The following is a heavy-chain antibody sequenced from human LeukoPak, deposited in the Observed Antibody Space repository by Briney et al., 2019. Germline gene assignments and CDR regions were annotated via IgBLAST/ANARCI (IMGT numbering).Heavy chain of an antibody. CDR3: AREDSSGWYSNP. CDR2: IFYRGGT. Sequence: PSETLSLTCTVSSGSINTSNYYWGWIRQPPGKGLEWIGNIFYRGGTYYSPSLKSRVTISVDTSKNQFSLKLSSVTAADTAMYYCAREDSSGWYSNPWGQGTLVTVSS. V-gene: IGHV4-39*07. J-gene: IGHJ5*02. CDR1: SGSINTSNYY. D-gene: IGHD6-19*01.